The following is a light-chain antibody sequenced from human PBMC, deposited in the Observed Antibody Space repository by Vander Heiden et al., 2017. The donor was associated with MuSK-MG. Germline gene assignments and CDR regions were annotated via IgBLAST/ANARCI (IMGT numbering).Light chain of an antibody. J-gene: IGKJ2*01. V-gene: IGKV3-20*01. CDR3: QQYGTSPYT. CDR1: QSVRSSY. CDR2: GSS. Sequence: EIVLTQSPGSLSLSPGERATLSCRASQSVRSSYLAWYQHKPGQAPRLLISGSSSRATGIPDRFSGSGSGTDFTLTISRLEPEDFAVYYCQQYGTSPYTFGLGTKLEIK.